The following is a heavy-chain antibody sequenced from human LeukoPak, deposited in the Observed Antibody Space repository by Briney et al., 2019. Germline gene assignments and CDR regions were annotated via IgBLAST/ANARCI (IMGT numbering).Heavy chain of an antibody. V-gene: IGHV3-9*01. CDR2: ISWNSGSI. J-gene: IGHJ4*02. Sequence: GGSLRLSCAASGFSFDDYAMHWVRQAPGEGLEWVSGISWNSGSIGYADSVKGRFTISRDNAKNSLYLQMNSLRAEDTALYYCAKDIVVVPAAIDYWGQGTLVTVSS. CDR1: GFSFDDYA. D-gene: IGHD2-2*01. CDR3: AKDIVVVPAAIDY.